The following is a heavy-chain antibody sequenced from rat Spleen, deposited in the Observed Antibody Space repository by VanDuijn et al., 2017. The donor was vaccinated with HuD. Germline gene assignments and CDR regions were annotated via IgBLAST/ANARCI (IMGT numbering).Heavy chain of an antibody. Sequence: EVQLVESGGGLVQPGRSMKLSCTASGFSFSTSGMAWVRQAPKKGLEWVASISAGGADTYYRDSVKGRFTISRDDAKNTQSLQMDSLRSEDTATYYCTIAFAYWGQGTLVTVSS. CDR2: ISAGGADT. CDR1: GFSFSTSG. V-gene: IGHV5S13*01. J-gene: IGHJ3*01. CDR3: TIAFAY.